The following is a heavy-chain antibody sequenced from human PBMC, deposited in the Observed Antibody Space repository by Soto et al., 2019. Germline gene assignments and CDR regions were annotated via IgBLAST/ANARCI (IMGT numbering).Heavy chain of an antibody. CDR3: ARETDHGDRYNFYYAMDV. V-gene: IGHV5-51*01. J-gene: IGHJ6*02. Sequence: PGESLKISCKASGYSFSGYWIGWVRQMPGRGLEWMGIIYPGDSDTRYSASFQGQVTISADKSISTTFLQWSSLKAADTAVYYCARETDHGDRYNFYYAMDVWGQGTTVTVS. D-gene: IGHD4-17*01. CDR1: GYSFSGYW. CDR2: IYPGDSDT.